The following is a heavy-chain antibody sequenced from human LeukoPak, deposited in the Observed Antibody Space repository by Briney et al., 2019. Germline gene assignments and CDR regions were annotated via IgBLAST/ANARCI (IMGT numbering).Heavy chain of an antibody. CDR2: ISGSGGSS. CDR3: ARDTKQLTSYYYYYGMDV. CDR1: GFTFGSFA. Sequence: PGGSLRLSCAASGFTFGSFALSWVRQAPGKGLEWVSAISGSGGSSYYVDSVKGRFTISRDNSKNTLYLQMNSLRADDTAVYFCARDTKQLTSYYYYYGMDVWGQGTTVTVSS. D-gene: IGHD6-13*01. J-gene: IGHJ6*02. V-gene: IGHV3-23*01.